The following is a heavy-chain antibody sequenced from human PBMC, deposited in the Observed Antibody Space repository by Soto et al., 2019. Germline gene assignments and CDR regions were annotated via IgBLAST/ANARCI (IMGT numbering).Heavy chain of an antibody. CDR2: ISGSGGST. CDR3: ANLDSSSSIYYYYGMDV. J-gene: IGHJ6*02. CDR1: GFTFSSYA. Sequence: PGGSLRLSCAASGFTFSSYAMSWVRQAPGKGLEWVSAISGSGGSTYYADSVKGRFTISRDNSKNTLYLQMNSLRAEDTAVYYCANLDSSSSIYYYYGMDVWGQGTTVTVSS. D-gene: IGHD6-13*01. V-gene: IGHV3-23*01.